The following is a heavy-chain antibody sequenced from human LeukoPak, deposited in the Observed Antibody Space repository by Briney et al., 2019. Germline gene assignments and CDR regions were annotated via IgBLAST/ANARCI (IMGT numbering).Heavy chain of an antibody. CDR1: GGSISSYY. V-gene: IGHV4-59*12. CDR2: IYYSGST. Sequence: SETLSLTCTVSGGSISSYYWSWIRQPPGKGLEWIGYIYYSGSTNYNPSLKSRVTISVDTSKNQFSLKLSSVTAADTAVYYCARGPEQLVLIDYWGQGTLVTVSS. D-gene: IGHD6-6*01. J-gene: IGHJ4*02. CDR3: ARGPEQLVLIDY.